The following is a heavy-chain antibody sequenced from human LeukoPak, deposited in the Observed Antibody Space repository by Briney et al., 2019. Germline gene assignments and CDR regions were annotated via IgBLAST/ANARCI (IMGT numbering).Heavy chain of an antibody. J-gene: IGHJ4*02. CDR2: IYPGDSET. Sequence: GDALKIYCKGSGYSLTNYWIGWVGQMPGKGLEWMGIIYPGDSETRYNASGQGQVTISADKSVSTAYLQWNSLKASDTDMYYCARRGQLWSLDYWGQGPLVTVPS. CDR3: ARRGQLWSLDY. CDR1: GYSLTNYW. D-gene: IGHD1-1*01. V-gene: IGHV5-51*01.